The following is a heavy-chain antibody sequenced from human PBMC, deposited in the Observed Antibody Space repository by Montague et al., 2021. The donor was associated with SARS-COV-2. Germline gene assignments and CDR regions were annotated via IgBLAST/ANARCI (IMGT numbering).Heavy chain of an antibody. D-gene: IGHD3-22*01. J-gene: IGHJ4*02. V-gene: IGHV3-23*01. CDR3: AKARYDSSGYHFEH. CDR1: GFAFGYYA. CDR2: ISGTGGST. Sequence: SLRLSCAASGFAFGYYAMSWVRQAPGKGLEWVSAISGTGGSTHYADSVRGRFTFSRDNSKNTLYLEVNSLRAEDTAVDYCAKARYDSSGYHFEHWGQGILVTVSS.